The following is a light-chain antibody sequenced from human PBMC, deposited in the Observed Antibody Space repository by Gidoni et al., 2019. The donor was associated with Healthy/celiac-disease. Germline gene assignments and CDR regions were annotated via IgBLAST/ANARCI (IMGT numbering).Light chain of an antibody. CDR1: QSVSSSY. Sequence: EIVLTQSPGTLSLSPGERATLSCRASQSVSSSYLAWYQQKPGQAPRLLIYGASSGSGTDFTLTISRLEPVDFAVYYCQQYGSSPFTFGPGTKVDIK. V-gene: IGKV3-20*01. CDR3: QQYGSSPFT. CDR2: GAS. J-gene: IGKJ3*01.